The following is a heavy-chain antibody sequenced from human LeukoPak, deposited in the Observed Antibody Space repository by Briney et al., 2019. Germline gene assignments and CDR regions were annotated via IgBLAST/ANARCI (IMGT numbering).Heavy chain of an antibody. CDR3: AREPNFDWLFHDAFDI. CDR1: GFTFSSYA. Sequence: PGRSLRLFCAASGFTFSSYAMHWGRQAPGKGLEWVAVISYDGSNKYYADSVKGRFTISRDNSKNTLYLQMNSLRAEDTAVYYCAREPNFDWLFHDAFDIWGQGTMVTVSS. V-gene: IGHV3-30*04. CDR2: ISYDGSNK. J-gene: IGHJ3*02. D-gene: IGHD3-9*01.